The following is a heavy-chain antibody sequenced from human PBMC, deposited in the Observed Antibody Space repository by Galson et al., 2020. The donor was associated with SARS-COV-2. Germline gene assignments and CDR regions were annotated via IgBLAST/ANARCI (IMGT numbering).Heavy chain of an antibody. D-gene: IGHD5-12*01. J-gene: IGHJ4*02. V-gene: IGHV4-59*01. Sequence: SQTLSLTCGVSGGSIRGDYWTWIRQPPGKGLEWIANIYHTGSTNYNPSLESRVTISVDTSKNQFSLKLRSVTAADTAVYYCAADSGDDYSLDHWGQGSLVTVSS. CDR2: IYHTGST. CDR1: GGSIRGDY. CDR3: AADSGDDYSLDH.